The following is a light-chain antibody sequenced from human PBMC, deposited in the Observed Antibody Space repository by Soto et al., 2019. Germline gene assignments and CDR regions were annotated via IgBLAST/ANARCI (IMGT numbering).Light chain of an antibody. CDR3: QQSYSTPPIT. V-gene: IGKV1-5*01. J-gene: IGKJ5*01. CDR2: DVS. Sequence: DIQMTQSPSTLSASVGDRVTITCRASQSLSNWLAWYQQKPGKAPKLLIFDVSSLESGVPSRFSGSGSGTDFTLTISSLQPEDFATYYCQQSYSTPPITFGQGTRLEIK. CDR1: QSLSNW.